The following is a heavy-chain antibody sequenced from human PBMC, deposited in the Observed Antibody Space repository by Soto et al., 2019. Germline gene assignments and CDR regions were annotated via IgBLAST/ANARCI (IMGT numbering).Heavy chain of an antibody. D-gene: IGHD3-10*01. V-gene: IGHV3-7*03. CDR3: SRENWFQDY. CDR1: GFTFSVYY. Sequence: GGALRLSCAASGFTFSVYYMTWVRQAPGKGLEWVASIKNDGSEQYYVDSVKGRFTISRDNAKNSVYLQMNSLRAGDTALYYCSRENWFQDYWGQGTLVTVSS. CDR2: IKNDGSEQ. J-gene: IGHJ4*02.